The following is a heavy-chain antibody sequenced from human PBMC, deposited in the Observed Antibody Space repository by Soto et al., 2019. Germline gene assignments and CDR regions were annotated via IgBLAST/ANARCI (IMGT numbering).Heavy chain of an antibody. CDR3: AQTLGSAVAGPGRFDL. Sequence: QVQLVQSGAEVKKPGSSVKVSCKASGGTFNRYAISWLRQAPGQGPEWMGGITPMFGTGNYAQKFQGRVTITADESTTTVRMELRRLTSEDTAVYYCAQTLGSAVAGPGRFDLWGRGTRVIVSS. V-gene: IGHV1-69*12. D-gene: IGHD6-19*01. CDR1: GGTFNRYA. J-gene: IGHJ2*01. CDR2: ITPMFGTG.